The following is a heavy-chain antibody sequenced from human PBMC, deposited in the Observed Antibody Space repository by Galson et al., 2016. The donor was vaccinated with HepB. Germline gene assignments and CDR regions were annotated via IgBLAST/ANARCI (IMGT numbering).Heavy chain of an antibody. J-gene: IGHJ6*02. CDR1: GFTFSTFG. CDR2: IYYDGSNK. CDR3: ARGRWIMDV. D-gene: IGHD5-12*01. Sequence: SLRLSCAASGFTFSTFGMHWVRQAPGKGLEWVALIYYDGSNKYYADSVKGRFTISRDNSYNTLYLQMNSLRAEDTAAYYCARGRWIMDVWGQGTTVTVSS. V-gene: IGHV3-33*01.